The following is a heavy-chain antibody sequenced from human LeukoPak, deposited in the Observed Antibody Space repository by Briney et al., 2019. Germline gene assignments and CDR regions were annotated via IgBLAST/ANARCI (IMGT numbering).Heavy chain of an antibody. Sequence: SVKVSCKASGGTFSSYAISWVRQAPGQGLEWMGGIIPIFGTANYAQKFQGRVTITTDESTSTAYMELSSRRSEDTAVYYCARAEPSGYSYGPPDYWGQGTLVTVSS. CDR3: ARAEPSGYSYGPPDY. CDR2: IIPIFGTA. D-gene: IGHD5-18*01. J-gene: IGHJ4*02. CDR1: GGTFSSYA. V-gene: IGHV1-69*05.